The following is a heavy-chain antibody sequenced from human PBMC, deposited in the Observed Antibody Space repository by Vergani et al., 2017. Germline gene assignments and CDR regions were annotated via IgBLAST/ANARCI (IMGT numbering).Heavy chain of an antibody. CDR1: GFTFSSYW. CDR3: ASEAGKMATIV. CDR2: IKQDGSEK. Sequence: EVQLVESGGGLVQPGGSLRLSCAASGFTFSSYWMSWVRQAPGKGLEWVANIKQDGSEKYYVDSVKGRFTISRDNAKNSLYLQMNSLRAEDTAVYYCASEAGKMATIVWGQGTLVTVSS. D-gene: IGHD5-24*01. J-gene: IGHJ4*02. V-gene: IGHV3-7*04.